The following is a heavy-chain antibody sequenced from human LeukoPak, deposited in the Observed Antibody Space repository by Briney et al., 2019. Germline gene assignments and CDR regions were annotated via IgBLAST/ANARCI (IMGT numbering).Heavy chain of an antibody. V-gene: IGHV4-59*01. CDR2: IYYSGST. J-gene: IGHJ3*02. CDR1: GGSISSYY. CDR3: ARDRAHYYDSSGHAFDI. Sequence: KPSETLSLTCTVSGGSISSYYWSRIRQPPGKGLEWIGYIYYSGSTNYNPSLKSRVTISVDTSKNQFSLKLSSVTAADTAVYYCARDRAHYYDSSGHAFDIWGQGTMVTVSS. D-gene: IGHD3-22*01.